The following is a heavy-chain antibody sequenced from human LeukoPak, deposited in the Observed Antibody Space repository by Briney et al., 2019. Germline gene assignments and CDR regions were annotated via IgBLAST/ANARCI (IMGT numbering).Heavy chain of an antibody. CDR3: ARDRGDYVWGSYRYDAFDI. CDR2: IIPIFGTA. J-gene: IGHJ3*02. V-gene: IGHV1-69*05. CDR1: GYTFTNFE. Sequence: SVKVSCKASGYTFTNFEINWVRQVAGQGLEWMGGIIPIFGTANYAQKFQGRVTITTDESTSTAYMELSSLRSEDTAVYYCARDRGDYVWGSYRYDAFDIWGQGTMVTVSS. D-gene: IGHD3-16*02.